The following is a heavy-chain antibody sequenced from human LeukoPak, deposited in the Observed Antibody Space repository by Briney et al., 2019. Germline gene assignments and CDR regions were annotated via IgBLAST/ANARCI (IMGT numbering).Heavy chain of an antibody. J-gene: IGHJ4*02. CDR3: ARAPSRYYDSSGYYWDFDY. V-gene: IGHV7-4-1*02. CDR1: GYTFTSYA. CDR2: INTNTGNP. D-gene: IGHD3-22*01. Sequence: ASVKVSCKASGYTFTSYAMNWARQAPGQGLEWMGWINTNTGNPTYAQGFTGRFVFSLDTSVSTAYLQISSLKAEDTAVYYCARAPSRYYDSSGYYWDFDYWGQGTLVTVSS.